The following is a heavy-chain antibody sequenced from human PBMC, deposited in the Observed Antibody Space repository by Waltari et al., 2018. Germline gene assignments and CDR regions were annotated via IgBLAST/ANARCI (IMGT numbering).Heavy chain of an antibody. CDR3: ARVRPGQLVRFDY. Sequence: QVQLQQWGAGLLKPSETLSLTCAVYGGSISSSSYYWGWIRQPPGKGLEWIGSIYYSGSTYYNPSLKSRVTISVDTSKNQFSLKLSSVTAADTAVYYCARVRPGQLVRFDYWGQGTLVTVSS. CDR2: IYYSGST. V-gene: IGHV4-39*07. CDR1: GGSISSSSYY. D-gene: IGHD6-6*01. J-gene: IGHJ4*02.